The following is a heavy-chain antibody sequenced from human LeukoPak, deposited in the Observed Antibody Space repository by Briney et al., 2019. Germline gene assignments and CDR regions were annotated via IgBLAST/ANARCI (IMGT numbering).Heavy chain of an antibody. Sequence: GGSLRLSCAASGVTLSSYAMSWVRQAPGKGLEWVARINTHGSSTNYADSVKGRFTISRDNAKNTLYLQMTSLSAEDTAVYYALAGYYYYYMDVWGKGTTVTVSS. J-gene: IGHJ6*03. V-gene: IGHV3-74*01. CDR2: INTHGSST. CDR1: GVTLSSYA. CDR3: LAGYYYYYMDV. D-gene: IGHD3-16*01.